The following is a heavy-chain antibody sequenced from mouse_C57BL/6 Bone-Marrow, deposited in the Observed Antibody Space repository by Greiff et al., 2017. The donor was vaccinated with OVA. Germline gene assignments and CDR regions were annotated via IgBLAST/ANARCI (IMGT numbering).Heavy chain of an antibody. CDR1: GFNIKDDY. CDR3: TTQLKGLFAY. V-gene: IGHV14-4*01. D-gene: IGHD3-1*01. CDR2: IDPENGDT. J-gene: IGHJ3*01. Sequence: VQLKQSGAELVRPGASVKLSCTASGFNIKDDYMHWVKQRPEQGLEWIGWIDPENGDTEYASKFQGKATITADTSSNTAYLQLSSLTSEDTAVYYCTTQLKGLFAYWGQGTLVTVSA.